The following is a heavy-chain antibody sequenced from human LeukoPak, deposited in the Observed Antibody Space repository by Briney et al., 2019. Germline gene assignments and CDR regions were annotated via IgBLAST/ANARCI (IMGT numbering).Heavy chain of an antibody. Sequence: GGSLRLSCAASGFTFSNYWMYWVRQAPGKGLEWVANIKEDGFEKYYVDSVKGRFTISRDNAKNSLYLQMDSLRAEDTAVYYCARAPRRADNLLDYWGQGTLVTVSS. CDR1: GFTFSNYW. J-gene: IGHJ4*02. V-gene: IGHV3-7*01. D-gene: IGHD2-15*01. CDR2: IKEDGFEK. CDR3: ARAPRRADNLLDY.